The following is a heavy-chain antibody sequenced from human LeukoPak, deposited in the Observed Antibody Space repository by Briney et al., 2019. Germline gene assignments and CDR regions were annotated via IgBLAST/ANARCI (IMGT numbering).Heavy chain of an antibody. CDR1: GYTFTDYY. CDR3: ARKDGGRDGMDV. Sequence: GASVKVSCRASGYTFTDYYMHWVRQAPGQGLEWMGWLNPNTLVTNYAQHFQDRVSMTWDTSISTGYMDLHSLTSDDTAVYYCARKDGGRDGMDVWGQGTTVTVSS. D-gene: IGHD2-15*01. V-gene: IGHV1-2*02. J-gene: IGHJ6*02. CDR2: LNPNTLVT.